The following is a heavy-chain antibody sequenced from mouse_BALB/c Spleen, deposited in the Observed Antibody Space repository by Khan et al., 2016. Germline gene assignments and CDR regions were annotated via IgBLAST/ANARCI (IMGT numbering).Heavy chain of an antibody. V-gene: IGHV1S136*01. CDR3: ASLDRYQRWFAY. J-gene: IGHJ3*01. CDR2: INPYNDGT. CDR1: GYTFTSYV. Sequence: VQLKQSGPDLVKPGASVKMSCKASGYTFTSYVMYWVKQKPGQGLEWIGYINPYNDGTKYNEKFKGKATLTSDKSSSTAYMEVSSLSSEDSAFYYCASLDRYQRWFAYWGQGTLVTVSA. D-gene: IGHD2-14*01.